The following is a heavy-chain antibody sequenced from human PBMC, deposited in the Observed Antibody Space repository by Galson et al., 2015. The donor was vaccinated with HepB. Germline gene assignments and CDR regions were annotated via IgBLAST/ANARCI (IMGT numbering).Heavy chain of an antibody. J-gene: IGHJ4*02. CDR1: GFTFSAFE. Sequence: SLRLSCAASGFTFSAFEMNWVRQAPGKGLEWVAYISSSGSPIYYADSVKGRFTISRDHARNSVYLQMNSLRADDTAVYYCARDPSDNNFWSGYGAYFDYWGQGTLVTVSS. CDR3: ARDPSDNNFWSGYGAYFDY. CDR2: ISSSGSPI. V-gene: IGHV3-48*03. D-gene: IGHD3-3*01.